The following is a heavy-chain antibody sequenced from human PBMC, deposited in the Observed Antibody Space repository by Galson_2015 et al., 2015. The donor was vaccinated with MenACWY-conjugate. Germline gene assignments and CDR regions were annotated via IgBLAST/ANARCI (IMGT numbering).Heavy chain of an antibody. V-gene: IGHV1-18*01. D-gene: IGHD3-9*01. CDR3: AREGGQRHHFDWLLSFDY. Sequence: SVKVSCKASGYTFTSYGISWVRQAPGQGLEWMGWISAYNGNTNYAQKLQGRVTMTTDTSTSTAYMELRSLRSDDTAVYYCAREGGQRHHFDWLLSFDYWGQGTLVTVSS. CDR2: ISAYNGNT. CDR1: GYTFTSYG. J-gene: IGHJ4*02.